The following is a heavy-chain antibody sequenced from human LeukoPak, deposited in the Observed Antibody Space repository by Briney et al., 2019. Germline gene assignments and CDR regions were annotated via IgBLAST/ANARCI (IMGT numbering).Heavy chain of an antibody. V-gene: IGHV5-51*01. CDR2: IYPGDSDT. CDR1: GYSFTSYW. J-gene: IGHJ4*02. D-gene: IGHD3-10*01. Sequence: GESLKISCKGSGYSFTSYWIGWVRQMPGKGLEWMGIIYPGDSDTRYSPSFQGQVTISADKSISTAYLQWSSLKASDTAMYYCARSFPGYYGSGQRGPFDYWGQGTLVTVSS. CDR3: ARSFPGYYGSGQRGPFDY.